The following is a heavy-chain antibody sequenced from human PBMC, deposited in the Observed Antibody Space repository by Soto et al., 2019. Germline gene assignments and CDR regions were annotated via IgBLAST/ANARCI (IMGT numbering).Heavy chain of an antibody. J-gene: IGHJ6*02. V-gene: IGHV5-51*01. CDR3: ARRPSEFYAMDV. D-gene: IGHD3-10*01. Sequence: ESLKISFKGSGYSFTAYWIAWVRQMPGKGLEWMGIVYPYDSETKYNPSFQGQVSFSADKSISTAYLQWSSLKASDTAVYYCARRPSEFYAMDVWGQGTTVTVSS. CDR2: VYPYDSET. CDR1: GYSFTAYW.